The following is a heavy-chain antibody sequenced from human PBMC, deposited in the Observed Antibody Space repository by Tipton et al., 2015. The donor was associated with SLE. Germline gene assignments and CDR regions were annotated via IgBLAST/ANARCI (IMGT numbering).Heavy chain of an antibody. V-gene: IGHV4-61*01. CDR2: IDYSGST. J-gene: IGHJ4*02. Sequence: TLSLTCTVSGGSVSSCCYYWSWIRQPPGKGLEWIGYIDYSGSTKYNPSLKSRVTISLDTSKNQFSLKLSSVTAADTAVYYCARGSYDSSGYHNWEFDYWGQGTLVTVSS. D-gene: IGHD3-22*01. CDR3: ARGSYDSSGYHNWEFDY. CDR1: GGSVSSCCYY.